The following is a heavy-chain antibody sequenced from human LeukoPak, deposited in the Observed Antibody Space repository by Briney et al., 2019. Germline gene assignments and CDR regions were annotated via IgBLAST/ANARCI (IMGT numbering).Heavy chain of an antibody. CDR3: ARVRSTMVRGVISGFDP. CDR1: GFTFSSYA. V-gene: IGHV3-21*01. J-gene: IGHJ5*02. D-gene: IGHD3-10*01. CDR2: ISSSSSYI. Sequence: PGGSLRLSCAASGFTFSSYAMNWVRQAPGKGLEWVSSISSSSSYIYYADSVKGRFTISRDNAKNSLYLQMNSLRAEDTAVYYCARVRSTMVRGVISGFDPWGQGTLVTVSS.